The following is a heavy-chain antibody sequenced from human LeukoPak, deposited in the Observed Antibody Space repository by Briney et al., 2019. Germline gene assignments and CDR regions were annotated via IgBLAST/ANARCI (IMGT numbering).Heavy chain of an antibody. D-gene: IGHD5-24*01. CDR2: ISGSGGST. CDR1: GFTFSSYA. Sequence: GGSLRLSCAASGFTFSSYAMSWVRQAPGKGLEWVSAISGSGGSTYYADSVKGRFTISRDNSKNTLYLQMNSLRAEDTAVYYCVISRDGYNYHLDYWGQGTLVTASS. CDR3: VISRDGYNYHLDY. J-gene: IGHJ4*02. V-gene: IGHV3-23*01.